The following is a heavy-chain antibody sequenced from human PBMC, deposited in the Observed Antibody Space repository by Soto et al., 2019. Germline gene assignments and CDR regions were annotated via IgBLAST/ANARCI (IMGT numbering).Heavy chain of an antibody. CDR2: IGPETGAT. CDR3: GRGRSGQIVVFY. J-gene: IGHJ4*02. V-gene: IGHV1-2*02. D-gene: IGHD1-26*01. CDR1: GYTFTGHY. Sequence: ASVKVSCKASGYTFTGHYIHWVRQAPEQGPEWMGEIGPETGATRYAQKFQGRVTMTRDMSITTVYMELNNLSPDDTAVYYCGRGRSGQIVVFYWGQGTPVTVS.